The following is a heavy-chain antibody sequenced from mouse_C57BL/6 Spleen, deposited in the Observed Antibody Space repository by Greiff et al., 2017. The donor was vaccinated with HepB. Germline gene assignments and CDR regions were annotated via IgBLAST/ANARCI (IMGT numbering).Heavy chain of an antibody. J-gene: IGHJ1*03. CDR3: ARYNRYFDV. CDR1: GYTFTSYW. V-gene: IGHV1-64*01. Sequence: QVQLQQPGAELVKPGASVKLSCKASGYTFTSYWMHWVKQRPGQGLEWIGMIHPTSGRTNYNEKFKSKATLTVDKSSSTAYMQLSSLTSEDSAVYYCARYNRYFDVWGTGTTVTVSS. D-gene: IGHD1-3*01. CDR2: IHPTSGRT.